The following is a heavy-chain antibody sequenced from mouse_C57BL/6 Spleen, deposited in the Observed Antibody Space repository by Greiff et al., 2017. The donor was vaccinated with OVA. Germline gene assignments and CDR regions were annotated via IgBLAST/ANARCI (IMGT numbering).Heavy chain of an antibody. CDR1: GYTFTSYW. CDR3: ALYGNPYYFDY. J-gene: IGHJ2*01. D-gene: IGHD2-1*01. Sequence: VQLQQPGAELVMPGASVKLSCKASGYTFTSYWMHWVKQRPGQGLEWIGEIDPSDSYTNYNQKFKGKSTLTVDKSSSTAYMQLSSLTSEDSAVYYCALYGNPYYFDYWGQGTTLTVSS. V-gene: IGHV1-69*01. CDR2: IDPSDSYT.